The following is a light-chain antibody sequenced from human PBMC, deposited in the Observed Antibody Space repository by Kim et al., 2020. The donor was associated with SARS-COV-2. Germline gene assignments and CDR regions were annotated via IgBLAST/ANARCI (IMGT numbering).Light chain of an antibody. Sequence: ASVGDRVTITCRASQGISNYLAWYQQKPGKVPKLLIYAASALQSGVPARFSGSGSGTDFTLTISSLQPEDVATYYCQKYNSAPRTFGQGTKVDIK. J-gene: IGKJ1*01. CDR1: QGISNY. CDR2: AAS. V-gene: IGKV1-27*01. CDR3: QKYNSAPRT.